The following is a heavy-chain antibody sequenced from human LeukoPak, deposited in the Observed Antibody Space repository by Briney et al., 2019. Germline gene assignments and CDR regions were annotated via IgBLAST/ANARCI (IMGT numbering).Heavy chain of an antibody. CDR2: ITGSGGNT. Sequence: GGSLRLSCAASGFIFSSYSMSWVRQAPGKGLEWVSVITGSGGNTCYADSVKGRFIISKDNSKNTVYLQMSSLRVDDTAVYYCAKAASSSWPSYYYGMDVWGQGTTVTVSS. J-gene: IGHJ6*02. CDR3: AKAASSSWPSYYYGMDV. V-gene: IGHV3-23*01. CDR1: GFIFSSYS. D-gene: IGHD6-13*01.